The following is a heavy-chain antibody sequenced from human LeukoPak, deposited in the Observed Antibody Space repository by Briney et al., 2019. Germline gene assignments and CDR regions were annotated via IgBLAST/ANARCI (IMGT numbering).Heavy chain of an antibody. V-gene: IGHV3-23*01. CDR3: ASINYDFWSGYDLYYFDY. CDR1: GFTFSSYA. CDR2: ISGSGSST. J-gene: IGHJ4*02. Sequence: PGGSLRLSCAASGFTFSSYAMSWVRQAPGKGLEWVSAISGSGSSTYYADSVKGRFTISRDNSKNTLYLQMNSLRAEDTAVYYCASINYDFWSGYDLYYFDYWGQGTLVTVSS. D-gene: IGHD3-3*01.